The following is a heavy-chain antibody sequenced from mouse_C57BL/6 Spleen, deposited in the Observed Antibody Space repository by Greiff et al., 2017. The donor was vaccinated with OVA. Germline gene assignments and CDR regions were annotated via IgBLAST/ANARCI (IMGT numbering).Heavy chain of an antibody. J-gene: IGHJ1*03. CDR3: AREKIYDGYYPYFDV. D-gene: IGHD2-3*01. Sequence: QVQLQQPGAELVRPGSSVKLSCKASGYTFTSYWMDWVKQRPGQGLEWIGNIYPSDSETHYNQKFKDKATLTVAKSSSTAYMQLSSLTSEDSAVYYCAREKIYDGYYPYFDVWGTGTTVTVSS. CDR2: IYPSDSET. V-gene: IGHV1-61*01. CDR1: GYTFTSYW.